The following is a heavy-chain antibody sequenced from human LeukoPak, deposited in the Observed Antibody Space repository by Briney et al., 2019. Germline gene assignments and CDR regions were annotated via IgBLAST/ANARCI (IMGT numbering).Heavy chain of an antibody. CDR2: IYYSGST. D-gene: IGHD1-26*01. V-gene: IGHV4-59*01. Sequence: PSETLSLTCTVSGGSISSYYWSWIRQPPGKGLEWIGYIYYSGSTNYNPSPKSRVTISVDTSKNQFSLKLSSVTAADTAVFYCARDSASGSQTWFDPWGQGTLVTVSS. CDR3: ARDSASGSQTWFDP. J-gene: IGHJ5*02. CDR1: GGSISSYY.